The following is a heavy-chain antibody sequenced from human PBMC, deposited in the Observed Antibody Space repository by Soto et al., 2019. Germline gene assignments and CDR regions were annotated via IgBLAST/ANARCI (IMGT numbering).Heavy chain of an antibody. CDR3: AKGESEGYDFWSGYYSYYGMDV. D-gene: IGHD3-3*01. Sequence: GGSLRFSCAASGFTFSSYAMSWVRQAPGKGLEWVSAISGSGGSTYYADSVKGRFTTSRDNSKNTLYLQMNSLRAEDTAVYYCAKGESEGYDFWSGYYSYYGMDVWGLGTTVTVS. J-gene: IGHJ6*02. V-gene: IGHV3-23*01. CDR2: ISGSGGST. CDR1: GFTFSSYA.